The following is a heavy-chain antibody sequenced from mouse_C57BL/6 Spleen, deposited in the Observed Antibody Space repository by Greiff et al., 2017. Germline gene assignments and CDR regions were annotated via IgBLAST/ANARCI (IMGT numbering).Heavy chain of an antibody. V-gene: IGHV1-50*01. CDR3: ARYYYGSSLDY. D-gene: IGHD1-1*01. J-gene: IGHJ4*01. Sequence: VQLQQPGAELVKPGASVKLSCKASGYTFTSYWMQWVKQRPGQGLEWIGEIDPSDSYTNYNQKFKGKATLTVDTSSSTAYMQLSSLTSEDSAVYYCARYYYGSSLDYWGQGTSVTVSS. CDR1: GYTFTSYW. CDR2: IDPSDSYT.